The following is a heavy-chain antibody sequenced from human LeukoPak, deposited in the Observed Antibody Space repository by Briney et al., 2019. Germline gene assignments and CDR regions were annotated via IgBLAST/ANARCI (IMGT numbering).Heavy chain of an antibody. CDR1: GFTFSNYA. CDR3: ARDLYDSSESAFDI. D-gene: IGHD3-22*01. J-gene: IGHJ3*02. V-gene: IGHV3-30-3*01. Sequence: GGSLRLSCAASGFTFSNYAMHWVRQAPDKAREGVAVISYDGSNKYYADAVKGRFTISRDNSKNTLYLQMNSLRAEDTAVYYCARDLYDSSESAFDIWGQGTMVTVSS. CDR2: ISYDGSNK.